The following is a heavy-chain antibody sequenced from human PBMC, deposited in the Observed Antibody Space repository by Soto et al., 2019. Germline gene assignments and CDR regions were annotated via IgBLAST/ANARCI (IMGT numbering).Heavy chain of an antibody. CDR3: ARARREWDRNGYWFDP. CDR1: GGSISSYY. CDR2: IYYSGST. V-gene: IGHV4-59*01. J-gene: IGHJ5*02. Sequence: PSETLSLTCTVSGGSISSYYWSWIRQPPGKGLEWIGYIYYSGSTNYNPSLKSRVTISVDTSKNQFSLKLSSVTAADTAVYYCARARREWDRNGYWFDPWGQGTLVTVSS. D-gene: IGHD1-26*01.